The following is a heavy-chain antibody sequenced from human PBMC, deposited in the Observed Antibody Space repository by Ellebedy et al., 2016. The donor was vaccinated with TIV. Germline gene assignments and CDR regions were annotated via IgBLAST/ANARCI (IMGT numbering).Heavy chain of an antibody. Sequence: GESLKISCAASGFTFSSNWMHWVRQAPGKGMVWVSRINSDGSGTTYADSVKGRFTISRDNAKNTLYVQMNSLRAEDTAVYYCARGGRDQWLIDYWGQGTLVTVSS. V-gene: IGHV3-74*01. D-gene: IGHD6-19*01. CDR2: INSDGSGT. CDR1: GFTFSSNW. CDR3: ARGGRDQWLIDY. J-gene: IGHJ4*02.